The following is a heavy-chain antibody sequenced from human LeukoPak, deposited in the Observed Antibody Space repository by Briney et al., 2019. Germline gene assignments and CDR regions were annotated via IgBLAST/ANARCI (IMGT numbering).Heavy chain of an antibody. J-gene: IGHJ6*03. CDR1: GGSFSGYY. D-gene: IGHD3-10*01. Sequence: SETLSRTCAVYGGSFSGYYWSWIRQPPGKGLEWIGYVDHTGSTNFNPSLNGRVSISRDTTKNLFSLRLSSVTAADTAVYYCARGVMVRGDEYYYYYYMDVWGKGTTVTISS. CDR2: VDHTGST. CDR3: ARGVMVRGDEYYYYYYMDV. V-gene: IGHV4-59*01.